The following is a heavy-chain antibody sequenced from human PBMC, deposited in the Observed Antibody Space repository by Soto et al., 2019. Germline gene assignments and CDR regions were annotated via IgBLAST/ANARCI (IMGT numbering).Heavy chain of an antibody. V-gene: IGHV1-18*01. CDR2: ISAYNGNT. Sequence: QVQLVQSGAEVKKPGASVKVSCKASGYTFTSYGISWVRQAPGQGLEWMGWISAYNGNTNYAQNLQGRVTMTTDTSTSTAYTELRSLSSDDTAVYYCARILGSNYKWFDPWGQGTLVTVSS. D-gene: IGHD2-2*01. CDR3: ARILGSNYKWFDP. CDR1: GYTFTSYG. J-gene: IGHJ5*02.